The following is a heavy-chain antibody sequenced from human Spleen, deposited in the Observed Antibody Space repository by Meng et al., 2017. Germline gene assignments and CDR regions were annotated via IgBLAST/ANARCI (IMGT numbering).Heavy chain of an antibody. V-gene: IGHV3-33*08. D-gene: IGHD3-3*01. CDR3: ARDGPHYDVDY. CDR2: ITSDGTNK. Sequence: GESLKISCAASGFTFSSYSMNWVRQAPGKGLEWVAIITSDGTNKYYADSVKGRFTISRDNSKNTLYLQINSLRAEDTAVYFCARDGPHYDVDYWGQGTLVTVSS. CDR1: GFTFSSYS. J-gene: IGHJ4*02.